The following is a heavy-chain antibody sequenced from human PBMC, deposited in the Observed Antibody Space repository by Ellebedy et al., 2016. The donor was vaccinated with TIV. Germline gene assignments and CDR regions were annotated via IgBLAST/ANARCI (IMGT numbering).Heavy chain of an antibody. J-gene: IGHJ6*02. CDR3: ARHKAAGGGYYYGMDV. CDR1: ESNFTNYW. CDR2: IYPDDSDT. D-gene: IGHD6-13*01. Sequence: GESLKISXQGSESNFTNYWIGWVRQMPGKGLEWMGIIYPDDSDTRYSPSFQGQVIISADKSISVAYLQWSSLKASDTATYYCARHKAAGGGYYYGMDVWGQGVTVAVSS. V-gene: IGHV5-51*01.